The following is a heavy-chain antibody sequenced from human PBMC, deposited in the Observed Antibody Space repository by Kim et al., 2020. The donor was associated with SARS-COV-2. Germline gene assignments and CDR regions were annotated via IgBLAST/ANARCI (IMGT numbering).Heavy chain of an antibody. Sequence: SETLSLTCTVSGGSISTYYWNWIRQSPQKGLEWIGFISYSGSTNYNPSLKSRVAISVDSSKNQFSLNLSSVTAADTAVYYCARGGGKQWLGRWGRGTLVT. CDR1: GGSISTYY. D-gene: IGHD6-19*01. CDR3: ARGGGKQWLGR. CDR2: ISYSGST. V-gene: IGHV4-59*13. J-gene: IGHJ2*01.